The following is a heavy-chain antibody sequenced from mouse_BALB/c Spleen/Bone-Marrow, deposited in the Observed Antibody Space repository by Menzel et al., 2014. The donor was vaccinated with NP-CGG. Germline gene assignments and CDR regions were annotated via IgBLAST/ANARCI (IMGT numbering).Heavy chain of an antibody. CDR1: GYTFTSYW. Sequence: QVHLQQPGAELAKPGASVKMSCKASGYTFTSYWMHWVKRRPGQGLEWIGYINPSTGYTEYNQKFKDKATLTADKSSSTAYMQLSSLTSEDSAVYYCERSGDYGQSDYWGQGTTLTVSS. CDR3: ERSGDYGQSDY. CDR2: INPSTGYT. V-gene: IGHV1-7*01. D-gene: IGHD2-4*01. J-gene: IGHJ2*01.